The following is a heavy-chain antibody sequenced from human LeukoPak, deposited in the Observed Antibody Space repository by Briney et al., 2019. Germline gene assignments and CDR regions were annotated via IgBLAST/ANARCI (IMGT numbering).Heavy chain of an antibody. Sequence: PSETLSLTCTVSGGSISSSSYYWGWLRQPPGKGLEWIGSIYYSGSTYYNPSLKSRVTISVDTSKNQFSLKLSSVTAADTAVYYCARGEYSYGPWYFDYWGQGTLVTVSS. CDR2: IYYSGST. D-gene: IGHD5-18*01. J-gene: IGHJ4*02. CDR1: GGSISSSSYY. CDR3: ARGEYSYGPWYFDY. V-gene: IGHV4-39*07.